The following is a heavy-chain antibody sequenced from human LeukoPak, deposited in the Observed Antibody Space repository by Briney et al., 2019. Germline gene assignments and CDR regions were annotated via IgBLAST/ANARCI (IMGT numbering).Heavy chain of an antibody. Sequence: SETLSLTCTVSGGSISSSSYYWGWIRQPPGKGLEWIGSIYYSGSTYYNPSLKIRLTISVDTSKNQFSLKLSSVTAADTAVYYCARPSGSYSRWFDPWGQGTLVTVSS. CDR1: GGSISSSSYY. CDR3: ARPSGSYSRWFDP. V-gene: IGHV4-39*01. CDR2: IYYSGST. J-gene: IGHJ5*02. D-gene: IGHD1-26*01.